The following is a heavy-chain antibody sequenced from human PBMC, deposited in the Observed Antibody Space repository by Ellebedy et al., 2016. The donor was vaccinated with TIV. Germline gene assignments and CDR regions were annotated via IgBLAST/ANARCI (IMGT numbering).Heavy chain of an antibody. V-gene: IGHV3-11*01. Sequence: GGSLRLSCAVSGFNFSDYHMNWIRQAPGKGLEWVSYISNTGGTIYYADSVKGRFTVSRDNARDSLYLQMNSLRADDTAVYYCARGGPLGINWGQGTLVTVSS. CDR1: GFNFSDYH. CDR3: ARGGPLGIN. CDR2: ISNTGGTI. J-gene: IGHJ4*02. D-gene: IGHD3-9*01.